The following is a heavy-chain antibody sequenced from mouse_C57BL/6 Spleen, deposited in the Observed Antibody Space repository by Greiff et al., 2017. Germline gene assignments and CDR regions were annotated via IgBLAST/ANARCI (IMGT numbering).Heavy chain of an antibody. CDR2: IRNKANGYTT. V-gene: IGHV7-3*01. CDR1: GFTFTDYY. Sequence: VQLVESGGGLVQPGGSLSLSCAASGFTFTDYYMSWVRQPPGKALEWLGFIRNKANGYTTEYSASVKGRFTISRDNSQSILYLQMNALRAEDSATYYCARDSSGYYFDYWGQGTTLTVSS. CDR3: ARDSSGYYFDY. J-gene: IGHJ2*01. D-gene: IGHD3-2*02.